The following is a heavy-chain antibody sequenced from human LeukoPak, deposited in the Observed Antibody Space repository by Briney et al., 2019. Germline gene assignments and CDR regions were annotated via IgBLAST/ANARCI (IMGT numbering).Heavy chain of an antibody. CDR1: GFTFSGCA. CDR3: ITNSPIVGAASGAFDI. CDR2: IRSKVNSYAT. J-gene: IGHJ3*02. Sequence: AGRSLRLSCAASGFTFSGCAMHWVRQAPGKGLEWVGRIRSKVNSYATGYAASVRGRFTISRDDSKNSAYLQMNSLKTEDTAVYYCITNSPIVGAASGAFDIWGQGTMVTVSS. D-gene: IGHD1-26*01. V-gene: IGHV3-73*01.